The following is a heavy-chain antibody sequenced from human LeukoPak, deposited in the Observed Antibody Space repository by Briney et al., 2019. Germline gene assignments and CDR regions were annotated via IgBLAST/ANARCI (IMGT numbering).Heavy chain of an antibody. CDR3: ARTYDFWSAYFDS. J-gene: IGHJ4*02. CDR2: IYYTGST. CDR1: GASISSYY. D-gene: IGHD3-3*01. V-gene: IGHV4-39*01. Sequence: SETLSLTCTVSGASISSYYWACIRQPPGKGLEWIGSIYYTGSTYYNPSLRSRVTISVDTSKSQFSLKLSSVTAADTAVYYCARTYDFWSAYFDSWGQGTLVTVSS.